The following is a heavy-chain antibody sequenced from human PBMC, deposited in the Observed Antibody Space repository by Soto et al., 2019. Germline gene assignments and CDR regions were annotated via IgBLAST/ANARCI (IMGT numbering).Heavy chain of an antibody. CDR1: GYTPTNYD. D-gene: IGHD1-26*01. V-gene: IGHV1-18*01. J-gene: IGHJ4*02. CDR2: ISAYNGNT. Sequence: QVPLVQSGPEVKKPGASVKVSCKTSGYTPTNYDIGWLRQAPGQGLEYMGWISAYNGNTNYARKLQDRVTLTTDTSPWTAYMELRSLQSDDTAIYYCARGLYRRGTYYAFDNWGQGTLVTVSS. CDR3: ARGLYRRGTYYAFDN.